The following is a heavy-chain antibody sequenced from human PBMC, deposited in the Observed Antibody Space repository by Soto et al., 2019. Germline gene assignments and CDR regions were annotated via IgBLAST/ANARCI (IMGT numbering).Heavy chain of an antibody. CDR1: GYTFTGYY. V-gene: IGHV1-2*04. CDR3: ARDYCSCGSCYSVGFDY. Sequence: QVQLVQSGAEVKKPGASVKVSCKASGYTFTGYYMHWVRQAPGQGLEWMGWINPNSGGTNYAQKFQGWVTMTRDTSISTAYMELSRLRSDDTAVYYCARDYCSCGSCYSVGFDYWGQGTLVTVSS. J-gene: IGHJ4*02. D-gene: IGHD2-15*01. CDR2: INPNSGGT.